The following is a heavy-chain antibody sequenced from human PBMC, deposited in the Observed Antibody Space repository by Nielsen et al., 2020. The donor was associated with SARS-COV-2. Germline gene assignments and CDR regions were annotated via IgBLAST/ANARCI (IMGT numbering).Heavy chain of an antibody. J-gene: IGHJ4*02. V-gene: IGHV3-53*01. CDR3: AREGVGATRYFDY. Sequence: GGSLRLFCAASGFIVSSNYMSWVRQAPGKGLEWVAVMYSDGSTNYAESAKGRITIYRDNSKNSMYLQMNSLRAEDTAVYYCAREGVGATRYFDYWGQGTLVTVSS. D-gene: IGHD1-26*01. CDR1: GFIVSSNY. CDR2: MYSDGST.